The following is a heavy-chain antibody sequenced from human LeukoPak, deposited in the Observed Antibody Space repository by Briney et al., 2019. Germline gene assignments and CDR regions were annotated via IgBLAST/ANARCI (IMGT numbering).Heavy chain of an antibody. D-gene: IGHD2-2*02. V-gene: IGHV1-46*01. Sequence: ASVKVSCKASGYTFTNYYIHWVRQAPGQRLEWMGIINPNGGSTSYAQKFQGRVTMTRDTSISTAYMELSRLRSDDTAVYYCARERYCSSTSCYTYYYGMDVWGQGTTVTVSS. CDR1: GYTFTNYY. CDR3: ARERYCSSTSCYTYYYGMDV. CDR2: INPNGGST. J-gene: IGHJ6*02.